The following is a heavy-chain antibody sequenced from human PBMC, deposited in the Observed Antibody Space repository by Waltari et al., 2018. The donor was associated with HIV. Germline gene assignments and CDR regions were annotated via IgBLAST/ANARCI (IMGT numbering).Heavy chain of an antibody. D-gene: IGHD3-10*01. CDR2: IYYSGST. Sequence: QVQLQESGPGLVKPSETLSLTCTVSGGSISSYYWSWNRQPPGKGLEWIGYIYYSGSTNYNPSLKSRVTISVDTSKNQFSLKLSSVTAADTAVYYCAREGGITMVRGVPGYFDYWGQGTLVTVSS. J-gene: IGHJ4*02. CDR3: AREGGITMVRGVPGYFDY. CDR1: GGSISSYY. V-gene: IGHV4-59*01.